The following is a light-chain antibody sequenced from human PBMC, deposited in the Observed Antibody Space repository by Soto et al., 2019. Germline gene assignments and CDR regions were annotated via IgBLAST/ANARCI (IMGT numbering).Light chain of an antibody. J-gene: IGKJ4*01. Sequence: DIQMTQSPSSLSASEGDRVTITCQPSHAVSRNLNGFQQKPGKAPPLLIYDASNFERGVPSRFSGSGSSTDFTLTISSLQPEDVATYYCQQYNSMLSFGGGTEVEIK. CDR3: QQYNSMLS. CDR2: DAS. CDR1: HAVSRN. V-gene: IGKV1-33*01.